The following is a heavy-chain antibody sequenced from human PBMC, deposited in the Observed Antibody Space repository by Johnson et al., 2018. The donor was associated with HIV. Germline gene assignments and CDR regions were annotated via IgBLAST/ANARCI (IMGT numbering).Heavy chain of an antibody. J-gene: IGHJ3*02. V-gene: IGHV3-30*14. CDR1: GFTFSSYA. CDR3: ARQLGRDAFDI. Sequence: QVQLVESGGGVVQPGRSLRLSCAASGFTFSSYAMHWVRQAPGKGLEWVAVISYDGSNKYYADSVKGRFTISRDNSKNTVYLQMNSLRAEDTAVYYCARQLGRDAFDIWGQGTMVTVSS. CDR2: ISYDGSNK. D-gene: IGHD7-27*01.